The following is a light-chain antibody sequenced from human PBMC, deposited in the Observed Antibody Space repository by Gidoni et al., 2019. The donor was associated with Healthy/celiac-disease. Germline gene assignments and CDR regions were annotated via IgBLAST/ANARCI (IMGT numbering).Light chain of an antibody. Sequence: SYELTQPPSVSVSPGPTASITCSGDKLGNKYSCWYPQKPGQSPVLVIYQDSKRPSGIPERFSGSNSGNTATLTISGTQAMDEADYYCQAWDSSTSVVFGGGTKLTVL. CDR2: QDS. CDR1: KLGNKY. J-gene: IGLJ2*01. V-gene: IGLV3-1*01. CDR3: QAWDSSTSVV.